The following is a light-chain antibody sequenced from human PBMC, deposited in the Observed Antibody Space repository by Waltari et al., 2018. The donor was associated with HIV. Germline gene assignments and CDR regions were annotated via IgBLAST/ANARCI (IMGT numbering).Light chain of an antibody. CDR1: SRYVGGYNY. Sequence: QSALTQPASVSGSHGPSLTISCTGTSRYVGGYNYVSWYQQHPGKAPKLMIYEVSNRPSGVSNRFSGSKSGNTASLTISGLQAEDEADYYCSSYTSSSTVVFGGGTKLTVL. J-gene: IGLJ2*01. V-gene: IGLV2-14*01. CDR3: SSYTSSSTVV. CDR2: EVS.